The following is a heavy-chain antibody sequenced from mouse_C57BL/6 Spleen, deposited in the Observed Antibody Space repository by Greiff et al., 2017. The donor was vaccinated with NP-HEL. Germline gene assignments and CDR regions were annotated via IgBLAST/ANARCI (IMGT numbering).Heavy chain of an antibody. CDR2: ISSGGSYT. CDR3: ARLYYYGSSRSYAMDY. J-gene: IGHJ4*01. CDR1: GFTFSSYG. D-gene: IGHD1-1*01. Sequence: EVQLVESGGDLVKPGGSLKLSCAASGFTFSSYGMSWVRQTPDKRLEWVATISSGGSYTYYPDSVKGRFTISRDNAKNTLYLQLSSLKSEDTAMYYGARLYYYGSSRSYAMDYWGQGTSVTVSS. V-gene: IGHV5-6*01.